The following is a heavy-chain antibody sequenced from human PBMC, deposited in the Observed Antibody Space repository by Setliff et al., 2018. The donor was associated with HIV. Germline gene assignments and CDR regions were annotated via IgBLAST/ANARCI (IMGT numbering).Heavy chain of an antibody. CDR1: GGSISSYY. CDR3: ATSAESGFGIHWGVFNI. J-gene: IGHJ3*02. V-gene: IGHV4-4*09. CDR2: IHSSGST. Sequence: SETLSLTCTVSGGSISSYYWSWIRQPPGKGLEWIGNIHSSGSTNYNPSLKSRVTISVDTSKNQFSLKLSSVTAADTAVYYCATSAESGFGIHWGVFNIWGQGTRVTVSS. D-gene: IGHD3-10*01.